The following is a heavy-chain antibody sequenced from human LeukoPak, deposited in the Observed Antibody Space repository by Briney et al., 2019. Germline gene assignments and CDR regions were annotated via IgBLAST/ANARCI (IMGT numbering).Heavy chain of an antibody. CDR2: ISNNGGYT. D-gene: IGHD2-8*01. CDR1: GFTFSSSA. V-gene: IGHV3-23*01. Sequence: GGSLRLSCAASGFTFSSSAMSWVHQAPGKGLEWVSAISNNGGYTYYADSVQGRFTISRDNSKSTLCLQMNSLRAEDTAVYYCAKDVRRCNGACTWGQGTLVTVSS. CDR3: AKDVRRCNGACT. J-gene: IGHJ5*02.